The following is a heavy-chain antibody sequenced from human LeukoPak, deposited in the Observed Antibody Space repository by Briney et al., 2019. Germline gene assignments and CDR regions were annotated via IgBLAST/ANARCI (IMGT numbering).Heavy chain of an antibody. Sequence: KAGGSLRLXCTTSGLTFSTSGFNWVRQAPGKGLEWVASIGPTGFDRYHADSIKGRFTISRDNANNFLYLQMDSLRAEDTAVYYCATETNGRHYDYWGQGTLLTVSS. D-gene: IGHD1-14*01. CDR1: GLTFSTSG. J-gene: IGHJ4*02. CDR2: IGPTGFDR. V-gene: IGHV3-21*06. CDR3: ATETNGRHYDY.